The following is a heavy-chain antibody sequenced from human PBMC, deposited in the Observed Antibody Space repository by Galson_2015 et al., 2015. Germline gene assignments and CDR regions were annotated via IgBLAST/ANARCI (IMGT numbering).Heavy chain of an antibody. V-gene: IGHV4-59*01. J-gene: IGHJ4*02. CDR2: IYYSGST. CDR1: GGSISSYY. D-gene: IGHD3-3*01. CDR3: ARTTTDFWSGSSQEDFFDY. Sequence: ETLSLTCTVSGGSISSYYWSWIRQPPGKGLEWIGYIYYSGSTNYNPSLKSRVTISVDTSKNQFSLKLSSVTAADTAVYYCARTTTDFWSGSSQEDFFDYWGQGTLVTVSS.